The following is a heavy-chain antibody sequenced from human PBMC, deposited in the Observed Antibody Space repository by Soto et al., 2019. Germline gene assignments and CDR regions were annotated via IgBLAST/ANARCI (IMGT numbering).Heavy chain of an antibody. J-gene: IGHJ4*02. D-gene: IGHD3-22*01. CDR1: GFTFSSYN. CDR3: ARDPLYYDSSGYHPHFDY. CDR2: ISSSSSTI. V-gene: IGHV3-48*02. Sequence: EVQLVESGGGLVQPGGSLRLSCAASGFTFSSYNMNWVRQAPGKGLEWVSYISSSSSTIYYADSVKGRFTISRDNAKKSLYLQMISLRDEDTAVYYCARDPLYYDSSGYHPHFDYWGQGTLVTVSS.